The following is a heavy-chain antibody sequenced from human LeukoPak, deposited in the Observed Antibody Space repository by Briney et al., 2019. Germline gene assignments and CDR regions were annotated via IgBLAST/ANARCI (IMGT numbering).Heavy chain of an antibody. CDR2: INHSGTT. J-gene: IGHJ4*02. Sequence: PETLSLTCAVYGGSFSYYYWSWIRQPPGKGLEWIGEINHSGTTNYNPSLKSRVTISVDTSKNQFSLQLSSVTAADTAVYYCATFPEASAAGYDYWGQGTLVTVSS. D-gene: IGHD6-13*01. V-gene: IGHV4-34*01. CDR3: ATFPEASAAGYDY. CDR1: GGSFSYYY.